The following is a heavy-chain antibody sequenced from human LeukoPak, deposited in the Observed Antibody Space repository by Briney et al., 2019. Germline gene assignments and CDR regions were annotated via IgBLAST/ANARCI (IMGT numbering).Heavy chain of an antibody. J-gene: IGHJ6*03. V-gene: IGHV4-31*03. CDR3: ARGAPYSSSWYNYYYYYMDV. D-gene: IGHD6-13*01. CDR1: GGSISSGGYY. CDR2: IYYSGST. Sequence: ASETLSLTCTVSGGSISSGGYYWSWIRQHPGKGLEWIGYIYYSGSTYYNPSLKSRVTISVDTSKNQFSLKLSSVTAADTAVYYCARGAPYSSSWYNYYYYYMDVWGKGTTVTVSS.